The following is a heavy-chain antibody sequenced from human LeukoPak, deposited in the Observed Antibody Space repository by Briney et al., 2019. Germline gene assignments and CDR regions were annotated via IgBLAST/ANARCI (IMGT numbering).Heavy chain of an antibody. CDR1: VFTFSIYA. V-gene: IGHV3-30*04. D-gene: IGHD6-13*01. CDR2: ISYDGSNK. Sequence: GGCLRLSCSATVFTFSIYALHWVRQAPGKGLEWVGVISYDGSNKYYAASVRGRFTIARDNSKNTMYLQMNSLRAEDTAVYYCARDLQQQRYYYYYYGLDVWGQGTTVTVSS. J-gene: IGHJ6*02. CDR3: ARDLQQQRYYYYYYGLDV.